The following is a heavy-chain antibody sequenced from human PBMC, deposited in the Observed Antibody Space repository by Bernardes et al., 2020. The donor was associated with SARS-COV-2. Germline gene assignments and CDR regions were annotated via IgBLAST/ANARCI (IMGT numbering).Heavy chain of an antibody. Sequence: GGSLRLSCAASGFSFGTYVMHWVRQAPGKGLEWVSRVGSDGTSTNYADSVKGRFTITRDNAKNTLYLEMNNLRAEDTAVYSCARGKYGGNYFDPWGQGTLVSVSS. V-gene: IGHV3-74*01. J-gene: IGHJ5*02. D-gene: IGHD1-7*01. CDR3: ARGKYGGNYFDP. CDR1: GFSFGTYV. CDR2: VGSDGTST.